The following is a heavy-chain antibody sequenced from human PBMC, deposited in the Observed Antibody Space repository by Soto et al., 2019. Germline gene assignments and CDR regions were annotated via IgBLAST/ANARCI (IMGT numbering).Heavy chain of an antibody. CDR1: GYTFRSYG. D-gene: IGHD4-4*01. Sequence: QVQLVQSGTEVKKPGASVKVSCKASGYTFRSYGISWVRQAPGQGLEWMGWISGYNGNTHYSQKFQGKVTMTTDTSTSTAYMELRNQRSDDTAVYYCAKADSNYAGRFSYYYMDVWGTGTMVTVSS. J-gene: IGHJ6*03. CDR3: AKADSNYAGRFSYYYMDV. CDR2: ISGYNGNT. V-gene: IGHV1-18*01.